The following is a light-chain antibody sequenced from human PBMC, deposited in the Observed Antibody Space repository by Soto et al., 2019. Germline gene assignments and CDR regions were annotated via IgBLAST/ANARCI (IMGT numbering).Light chain of an antibody. CDR3: QQYYSSPYT. J-gene: IGKJ2*01. V-gene: IGKV4-1*01. CDR2: WAS. Sequence: DIVLTQSPDSLAVSLGERATINCKSSQSVLYSSNNKNYLAWYQQRPRQPPKLLIYWASTRESGVPGRFNGSGSGTDFTLTVTSLQAEDVAVYYCQQYYSSPYTFGQGTKLEIK. CDR1: QSVLYSSNNKNY.